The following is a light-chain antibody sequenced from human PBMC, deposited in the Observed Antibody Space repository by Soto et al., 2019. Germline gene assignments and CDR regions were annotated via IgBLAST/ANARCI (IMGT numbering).Light chain of an antibody. Sequence: DIQMAQSPSTLSTSVGARVTITCRASQSVSYWLDWYQQKPGKAPNLLIYDGSTLASGVPPRFSGGGFGKEVTLNISSLQPDDSATYNCLQDYNYPYTFGQGTRLEI. CDR1: QSVSYW. V-gene: IGKV1-5*01. J-gene: IGKJ5*01. CDR3: LQDYNYPYT. CDR2: DGS.